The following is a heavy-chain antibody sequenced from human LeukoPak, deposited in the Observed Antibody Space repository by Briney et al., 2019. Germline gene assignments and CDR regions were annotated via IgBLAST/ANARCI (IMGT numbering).Heavy chain of an antibody. V-gene: IGHV3-23*01. J-gene: IGHJ4*02. CDR2: ISGSGGST. CDR1: GFTFSSYA. Sequence: GGSLRLSCAASGFTFSSYAISWVRQAPGKGLEWVSAISGSGGSTYYADSVKGRFTISRDNSKNTLYLQMNSLRAEDTAVYYCARDPFQAGHFDFWGQGTLVTVSS. CDR3: ARDPFQAGHFDF. D-gene: IGHD6-13*01.